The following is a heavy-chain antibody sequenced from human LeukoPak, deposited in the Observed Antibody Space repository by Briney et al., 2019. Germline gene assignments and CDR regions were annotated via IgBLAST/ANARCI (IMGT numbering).Heavy chain of an antibody. CDR1: GYTFTNFD. Sequence: ASVKVSCKASGYTFTNFDINWVRQATGQGLEWMGWMNPNSGNTGYAQKFQGRVTMTRNTSISTAYMELSSLRSEDTAVYYCASRLAVAGNYYYYGMDVWGQGTTVTVSS. CDR2: MNPNSGNT. D-gene: IGHD6-19*01. V-gene: IGHV1-8*01. CDR3: ASRLAVAGNYYYYGMDV. J-gene: IGHJ6*02.